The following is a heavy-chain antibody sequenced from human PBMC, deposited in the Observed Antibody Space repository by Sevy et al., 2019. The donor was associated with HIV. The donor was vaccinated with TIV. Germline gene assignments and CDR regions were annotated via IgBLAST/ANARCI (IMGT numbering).Heavy chain of an antibody. CDR3: ARERQLVLDY. CDR2: IYYSGST. Sequence: GSLRLSCTVSGGSISSYYWSWIRQPPGKGLEWIGYIYYSGSTNYNPSSKNRVTISVDTSKNQFSLKLSSVTAADTAVYYCARERQLVLDYWGQGTLVTVSS. D-gene: IGHD6-13*01. J-gene: IGHJ4*02. CDR1: GGSISSYY. V-gene: IGHV4-59*01.